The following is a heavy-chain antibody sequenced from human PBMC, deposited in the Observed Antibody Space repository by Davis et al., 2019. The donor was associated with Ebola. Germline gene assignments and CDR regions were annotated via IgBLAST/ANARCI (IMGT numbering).Heavy chain of an antibody. J-gene: IGHJ4*02. Sequence: PSETLSLTCAVYGGSFSGYYWSWIRQPPGKGLEWIGEINHSGSTNYNPSLKSRVTISVDTSKNQFSLKLSSVTAADTAVYYCARCRICTNGVCAGPSVFDYWGQGTLVTVSS. CDR2: INHSGST. V-gene: IGHV4-34*01. D-gene: IGHD2-8*01. CDR1: GGSFSGYY. CDR3: ARCRICTNGVCAGPSVFDY.